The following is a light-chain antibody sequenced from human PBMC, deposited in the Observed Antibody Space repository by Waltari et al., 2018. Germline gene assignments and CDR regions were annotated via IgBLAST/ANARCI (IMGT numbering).Light chain of an antibody. CDR2: TVS. V-gene: IGKV1-39*01. Sequence: DIQMTQSPPSLSASVGDRVIISCRTSQTIDNYLNWYQKKPGKAPKLLIFTVSRLYRGVPSRFSGSGSGTEFTLTINSLQPEDFATYYCLQTYITPLTFGPGPTVDI. J-gene: IGKJ3*01. CDR3: LQTYITPLT. CDR1: QTIDNY.